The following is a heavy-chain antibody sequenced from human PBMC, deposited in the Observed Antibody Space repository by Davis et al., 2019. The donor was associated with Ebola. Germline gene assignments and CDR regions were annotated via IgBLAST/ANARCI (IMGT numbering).Heavy chain of an antibody. J-gene: IGHJ4*02. CDR1: GFTFSSYG. CDR2: ISYDGSNK. Sequence: GESLKISCAASGFTFSSYGMHWVRQAPGKGLEWVAVISYDGSNKYYADSVKGRFTISRDNSKNTLYLQMNSLRAEDTAVYYCAKDQGLGIAARLFDYWGQGTLATVSS. CDR3: AKDQGLGIAARLFDY. D-gene: IGHD6-6*01. V-gene: IGHV3-30*18.